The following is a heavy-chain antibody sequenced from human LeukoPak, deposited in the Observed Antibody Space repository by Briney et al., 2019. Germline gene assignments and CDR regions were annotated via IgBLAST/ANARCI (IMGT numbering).Heavy chain of an antibody. D-gene: IGHD1-20*01. CDR3: ARHPYGDNSGMIDH. J-gene: IGHJ4*02. V-gene: IGHV4-34*01. Sequence: SETLSLTCAVYGGPFSGYYWSWIRQPPGKGLEWIGEINHSGSTNYNPSLMSRVTISIDTPKNQISLKLNSLTAADTAVYYCARHPYGDNSGMIDHWGQGTLVTVS. CDR2: INHSGST. CDR1: GGPFSGYY.